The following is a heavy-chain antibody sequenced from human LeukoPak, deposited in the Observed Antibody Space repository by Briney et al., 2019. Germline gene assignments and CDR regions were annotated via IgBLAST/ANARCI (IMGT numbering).Heavy chain of an antibody. CDR2: ISYSGAN. Sequence: SETLSLTCTVSGGSISSYYWSWIRQPPGKGLEWIGSISYSGANYNNPSLKSRVSISIDTSKNQFSVKLTSVTAADTAMYYCASLGTLRSWGQGTLVTVSS. CDR3: ASLGTLRS. CDR1: GGSISSYY. V-gene: IGHV4-59*05. J-gene: IGHJ5*02. D-gene: IGHD7-27*01.